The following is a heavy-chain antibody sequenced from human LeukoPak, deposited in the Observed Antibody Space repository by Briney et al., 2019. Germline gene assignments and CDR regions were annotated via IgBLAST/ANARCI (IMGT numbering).Heavy chain of an antibody. CDR3: ARGDFSMDV. Sequence: SETLSVTCTVSGGSISSYYWSWIRQPPGKGLEWIGYIYYSGSTNYNPSLKSRVTISVDTSKNQFSLKLSSVTAADTAVYYCARGDFSMDVWGKGTTVTVSS. D-gene: IGHD3-3*01. CDR2: IYYSGST. J-gene: IGHJ6*03. V-gene: IGHV4-59*01. CDR1: GGSISSYY.